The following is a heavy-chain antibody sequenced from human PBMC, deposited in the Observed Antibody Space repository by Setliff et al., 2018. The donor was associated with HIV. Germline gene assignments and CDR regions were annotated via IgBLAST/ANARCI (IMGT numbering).Heavy chain of an antibody. CDR1: GASISSSGYY. D-gene: IGHD2-21*02. V-gene: IGHV4-39*07. J-gene: IGHJ3*01. CDR3: ASQQDIQPAIVPFDF. Sequence: SETLSLTCTVSGASISSSGYYWGWSRQPPGKGMEWIGTIYYSGTTYYNPSPKSRVTISVDTSKNQFSLKLSSVTAADTAVYYCASQQDIQPAIVPFDFWGQGTMVTVSS. CDR2: IYYSGTT.